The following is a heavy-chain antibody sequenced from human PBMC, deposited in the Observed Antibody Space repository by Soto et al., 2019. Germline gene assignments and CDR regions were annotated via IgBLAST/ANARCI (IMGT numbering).Heavy chain of an antibody. J-gene: IGHJ4*02. CDR2: ISGSDGKT. Sequence: GGSLRLSCAASGFSFGSCALSWVRQAPGKGLEWVSTISGSDGKTFYADSVKGRFSISRDTSQSTLYLQMNSLRADDTAMYYCARWSYLDYWGQGTRVTVSS. D-gene: IGHD3-3*01. V-gene: IGHV3-23*01. CDR1: GFSFGSCA. CDR3: ARWSYLDY.